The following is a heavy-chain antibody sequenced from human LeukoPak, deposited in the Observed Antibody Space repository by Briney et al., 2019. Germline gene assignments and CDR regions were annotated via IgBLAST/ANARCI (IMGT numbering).Heavy chain of an antibody. CDR2: IKQDGSEK. CDR3: ARDGWSPDY. Sequence: GGSLRLSCAASGFTFSRYWMSWVRQVPRKGLEWVANIKQDGSEKYYVDSVKGRFTISRDNAKNSLYLQMNSLRAEDTAVYYCARDGWSPDYWGQGTLVTVSS. CDR1: GFTFSRYW. J-gene: IGHJ4*02. V-gene: IGHV3-7*01.